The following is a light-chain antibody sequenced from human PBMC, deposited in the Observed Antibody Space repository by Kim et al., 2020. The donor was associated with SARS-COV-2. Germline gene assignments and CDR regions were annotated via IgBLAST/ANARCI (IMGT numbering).Light chain of an antibody. CDR3: QQYDTYHT. J-gene: IGKJ2*01. Sequence: LSAAVGATVTITCRASQNINNWLAWYQLRPGRAPKLLIYKASNLEGGVPSRFSGSGSGTEFTLTIYSLQPDDFATYYCQQYDTYHTFGQGTKLEIK. CDR2: KAS. V-gene: IGKV1-5*03. CDR1: QNINNW.